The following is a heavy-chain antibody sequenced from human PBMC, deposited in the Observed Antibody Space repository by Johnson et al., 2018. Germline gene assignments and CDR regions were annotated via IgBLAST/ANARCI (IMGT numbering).Heavy chain of an antibody. D-gene: IGHD6-19*01. CDR3: ARGRAVAGPYYYYYMDV. CDR2: ISYDGSNK. CDR1: GFTFSSYG. V-gene: IGHV3-30*03. Sequence: QVQLVESGGGVVQXGRSXRLXCAASGFTFSSYGMHWVRQAPGKGLEWVAVISYDGSNKYYADSVKGRFTISRDNSKNTLYLQMNSLRAEDTAVYYCARGRAVAGPYYYYYMDVWGKGTTVTVSS. J-gene: IGHJ6*03.